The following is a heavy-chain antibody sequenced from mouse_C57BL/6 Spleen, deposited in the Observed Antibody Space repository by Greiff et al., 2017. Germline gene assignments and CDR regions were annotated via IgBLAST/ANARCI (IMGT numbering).Heavy chain of an antibody. CDR1: GFTFSDYY. CDR2: INYDGSST. CDR3: ARAILLRPYWYFDV. D-gene: IGHD1-1*01. Sequence: VQLKESEGGLVQPGSSMKLSCTASGFTFSDYYMAWVRQVPEKGLEWVANINYDGSSTYYLDSLKSRFIISRDNAKNILYLQMSSLKSEDTATYYSARAILLRPYWYFDVWGTGTTVTVSS. J-gene: IGHJ1*03. V-gene: IGHV5-16*01.